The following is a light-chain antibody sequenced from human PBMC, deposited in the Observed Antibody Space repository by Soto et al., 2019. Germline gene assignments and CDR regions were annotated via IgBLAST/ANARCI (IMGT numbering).Light chain of an antibody. J-gene: IGLJ2*01. CDR1: SGHSSYA. V-gene: IGLV4-69*01. Sequence: QSVLTQSPSASASLGASVKLTCTLSSGHSSYAIAWHQQQPEKGPRYLMKLNSDGSHSKGDGTPDRFSGSSSGAERYLTISSLQSEDEADYSCQTWGTGIRVFGGGTKVTVL. CDR2: LNSDGSH. CDR3: QTWGTGIRV.